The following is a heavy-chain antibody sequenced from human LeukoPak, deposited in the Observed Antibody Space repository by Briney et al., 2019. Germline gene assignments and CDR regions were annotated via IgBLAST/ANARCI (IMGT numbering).Heavy chain of an antibody. J-gene: IGHJ5*02. CDR1: GGSISSSGYY. CDR3: ASRPLSKGHNWFDP. Sequence: PSETLSLTCTVSGGSISSSGYYWGWIRQPPGKGLEWIGSVDYTGITSHSPSLKSRVTISVDTSKNQFSLKVSSVSAADTAVYYCASRPLSKGHNWFDPWGQGTLVTVSS. V-gene: IGHV4-39*01. CDR2: VDYTGIT. D-gene: IGHD3-16*02.